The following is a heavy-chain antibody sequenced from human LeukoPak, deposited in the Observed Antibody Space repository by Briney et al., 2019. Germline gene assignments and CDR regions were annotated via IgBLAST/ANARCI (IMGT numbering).Heavy chain of an antibody. CDR1: GFTFSDYY. V-gene: IGHV3-11*06. CDR2: ISSSSSYT. CDR3: ARGHTNSSYGMDV. Sequence: GGSLRLSCAASGFTFSDYYMCWIRQAPGKGLEWVSYISSSSSYTNYADSVKGRFTISRDNAKNSLYLQMNSLRAEDTAVYYCARGHTNSSYGMDVWGQGTTVTVSS. D-gene: IGHD6-13*01. J-gene: IGHJ6*02.